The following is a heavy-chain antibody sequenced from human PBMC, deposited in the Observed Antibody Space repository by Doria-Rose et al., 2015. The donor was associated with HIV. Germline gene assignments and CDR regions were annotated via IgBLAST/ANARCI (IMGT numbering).Heavy chain of an antibody. V-gene: IGHV4-34*01. D-gene: IGHD1-1*01. CDR2: INHSGST. Sequence: QVQLVQSGAGLVKPSETLSLTCAVFGGSFSGYYWSWIRQPPGKGLEWIGDINHSGSTNYRTSLKSRVTISLDTSKNLFSLKLSSVTAADTAVYYCARGLLRGGWNDVDYYYGMDVWGQGTTVTVSS. CDR1: GGSFSGYY. CDR3: ARGLLRGGWNDVDYYYGMDV. J-gene: IGHJ6*02.